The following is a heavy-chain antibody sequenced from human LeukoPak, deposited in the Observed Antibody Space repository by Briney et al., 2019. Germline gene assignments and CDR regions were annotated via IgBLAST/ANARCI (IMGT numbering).Heavy chain of an antibody. Sequence: SETLSLTCTVSGGSISSSSYYWGWIRQPPGKGLEWIGSIYYSGSTYYNPSLKSRVTISVDTSKNQFSLKLSSVTAADTAVYYCATPGGELLLPFDYWGQGTLVTVSS. D-gene: IGHD1-26*01. CDR1: GGSISSSSYY. CDR2: IYYSGST. CDR3: ATPGGELLLPFDY. J-gene: IGHJ4*02. V-gene: IGHV4-39*01.